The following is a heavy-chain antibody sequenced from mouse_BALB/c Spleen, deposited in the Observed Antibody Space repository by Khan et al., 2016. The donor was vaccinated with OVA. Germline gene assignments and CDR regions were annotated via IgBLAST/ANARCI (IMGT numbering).Heavy chain of an antibody. V-gene: IGHV1S81*02. CDR1: GYTFSSYW. CDR2: INPSNGRT. Sequence: QVQLKQSGAELVKPGASVQLSCKASGYTFSSYWMLWVKQRLGQGLEWIGEINPSNGRTNYNEKFKSKATLTVDKSSSTAYMQLSSLTSEDSAVYYCARSTMITTEFVYWGQGTLVTVSA. J-gene: IGHJ3*01. CDR3: ARSTMITTEFVY. D-gene: IGHD2-4*01.